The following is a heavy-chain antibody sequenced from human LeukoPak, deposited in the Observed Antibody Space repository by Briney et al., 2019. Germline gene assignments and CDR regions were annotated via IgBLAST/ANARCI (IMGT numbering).Heavy chain of an antibody. V-gene: IGHV4-59*01. J-gene: IGHJ4*02. CDR1: GGFISSYY. CDR2: IHYSGST. Sequence: SETLSLTCSVSGGFISSYYWSWIRQPPGKGLEWIGYIHYSGSTNYNPSLKSRVTISVDTSKNQFSLKLSSVTAADTAAYYCARDGVGVTRAFDYWGQGTLVTVSS. CDR3: ARDGVGVTRAFDY. D-gene: IGHD1-26*01.